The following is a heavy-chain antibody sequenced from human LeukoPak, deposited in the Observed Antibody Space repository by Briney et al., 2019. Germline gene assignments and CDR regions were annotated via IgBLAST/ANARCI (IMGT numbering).Heavy chain of an antibody. Sequence: SVKVSCKASGYTFAGYYMHWLRLAPGQALEWMGWINPNSGGTNYAQKFQGRGTMTRDPSITTAYMELSSLTSDDTAVYYCSRKGPNSSNWYYFDYWGQGTLVTVSS. CDR3: SRKGPNSSNWYYFDY. CDR1: GYTFAGYY. D-gene: IGHD6-13*01. J-gene: IGHJ4*02. V-gene: IGHV1-2*02. CDR2: INPNSGGT.